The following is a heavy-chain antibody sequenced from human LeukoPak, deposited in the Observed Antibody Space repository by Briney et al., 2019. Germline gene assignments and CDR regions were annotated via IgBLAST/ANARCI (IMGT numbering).Heavy chain of an antibody. Sequence: SVKLSCKASGYTFNRYGISWVRQAPGQGLEWMGWISAYNGNTKNAQNPQGRVTMTTDTSTTTAYMELRSLKSDDTAVYYCARGHSTSWPEYFQHWGQGTLVTVSS. J-gene: IGHJ1*01. CDR1: GYTFNRYG. CDR3: ARGHSTSWPEYFQH. CDR2: ISAYNGNT. D-gene: IGHD6-13*01. V-gene: IGHV1-18*01.